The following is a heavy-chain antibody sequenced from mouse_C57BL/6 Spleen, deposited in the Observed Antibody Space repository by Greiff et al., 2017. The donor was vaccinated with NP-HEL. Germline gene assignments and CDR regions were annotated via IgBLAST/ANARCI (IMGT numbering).Heavy chain of an antibody. V-gene: IGHV5-17*01. CDR3: ARYGPYWYFDV. D-gene: IGHD1-1*01. J-gene: IGHJ1*03. CDR2: ISSGSSTI. Sequence: DVMLVESGGGLVKPGGSLKLSCAASGFTFSDYGMHWVRQAPEKGLEWVAYISSGSSTIYYADTVKGRFTISRDNAKNTLFLQMTSLRSEDTAMYYCARYGPYWYFDVWGTGTTVTVAS. CDR1: GFTFSDYG.